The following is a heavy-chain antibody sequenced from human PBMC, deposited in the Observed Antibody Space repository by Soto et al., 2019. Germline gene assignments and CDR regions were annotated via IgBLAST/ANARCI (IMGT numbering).Heavy chain of an antibody. V-gene: IGHV1-69*13. D-gene: IGHD3-9*01. J-gene: IGHJ3*02. CDR2: IIPIFGTA. CDR1: GGTFSSYA. CDR3: ARYLPYDDFDCFPAFDI. Sequence: SVKVSCKASGGTFSSYAISWVRQAPGQGLEWMGGIIPIFGTANYAQKFQGRVTITADESTSTAYMELSSLRSEDTAVYYCARYLPYDDFDCFPAFDIWGQGTMVTVSS.